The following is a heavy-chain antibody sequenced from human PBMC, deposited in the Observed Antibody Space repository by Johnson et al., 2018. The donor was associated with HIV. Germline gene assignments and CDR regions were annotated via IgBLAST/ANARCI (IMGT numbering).Heavy chain of an antibody. CDR1: GFTVSSKY. V-gene: IGHV3-66*02. J-gene: IGHJ3*02. D-gene: IGHD1-26*01. Sequence: VQLVESGGGLVQPGGSLRLSCAASGFTVSSKYMSWVRQAPGRGLEWVSIIYSGDTPYYADSVKGRFTISRDNSKNTLYLQMNSLRAEDTALYYCARDSRGFGSWGCCAFDIWGQGTMVTVAS. CDR3: ARDSRGFGSWGCCAFDI. CDR2: IYSGDTP.